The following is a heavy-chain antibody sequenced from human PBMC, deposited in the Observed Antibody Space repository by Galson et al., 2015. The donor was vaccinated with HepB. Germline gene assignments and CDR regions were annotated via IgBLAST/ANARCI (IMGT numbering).Heavy chain of an antibody. CDR2: ISVYNGNT. D-gene: IGHD4-17*01. CDR3: ARDRVYGDYDVYWYFDL. J-gene: IGHJ2*01. Sequence: SVKVSCKASGYTFTNYGISWVRQAPGQGLEWMGWISVYNGNTNYVQKFQGRVTMTTDTSTSTAYMELRSLRSDDTAVHYCARDRVYGDYDVYWYFDLWGRGTLVTVSS. V-gene: IGHV1-18*01. CDR1: GYTFTNYG.